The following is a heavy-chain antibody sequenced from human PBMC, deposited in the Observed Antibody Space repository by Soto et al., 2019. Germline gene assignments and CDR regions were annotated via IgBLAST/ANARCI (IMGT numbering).Heavy chain of an antibody. V-gene: IGHV3-30*18. CDR3: AKGWVTELDY. D-gene: IGHD2-21*02. CDR1: GFTFSSYG. CDR2: ISYDGSNK. J-gene: IGHJ4*02. Sequence: GGSLRLSCAASGFTFSSYGMHWVRQAPGKGLEWVAVISYDGSNKYYADSVKGRFTISRDNSKNTLYLQMNSLRAEDTAVYYCAKGWVTELDYWGQGTLVTVSS.